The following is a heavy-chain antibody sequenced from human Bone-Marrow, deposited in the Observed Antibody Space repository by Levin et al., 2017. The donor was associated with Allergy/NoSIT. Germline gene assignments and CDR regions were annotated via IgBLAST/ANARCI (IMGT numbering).Heavy chain of an antibody. CDR1: GFIFSNYA. J-gene: IGHJ4*02. CDR2: ISGTSDAT. Sequence: GESLKISCAASGFIFSNYAMTWVRQAPGKGLEWVSAISGTSDATFYADSVKGRFTISRDTSKNTLYLQMNSLRAEDTALYYCAKGWGSVSYYSTHWGQGTLVTVSS. D-gene: IGHD3-10*01. V-gene: IGHV3-23*01. CDR3: AKGWGSVSYYSTH.